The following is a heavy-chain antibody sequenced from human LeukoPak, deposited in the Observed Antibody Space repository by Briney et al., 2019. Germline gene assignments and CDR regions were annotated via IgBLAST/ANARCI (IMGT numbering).Heavy chain of an antibody. CDR3: AKAESYGDYSDAEYFQH. V-gene: IGHV3-11*01. J-gene: IGHJ1*01. D-gene: IGHD4-17*01. CDR2: ISSSGSSI. Sequence: GGSLRLSCAASGFPFSEYYMSWIRQAPGKGLEWVSYISSSGSSIYYADSVKGRFTVSRDNAKKSLYLQMHSLRAEDTAVYYCAKAESYGDYSDAEYFQHWGQGTLVTVSS. CDR1: GFPFSEYY.